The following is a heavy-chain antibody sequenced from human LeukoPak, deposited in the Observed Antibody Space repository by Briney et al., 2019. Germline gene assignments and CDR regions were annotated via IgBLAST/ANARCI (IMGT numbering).Heavy chain of an antibody. CDR2: ISAYNGNT. CDR3: ARGARYFDWGPLDV. D-gene: IGHD3-9*01. Sequence: GASVKVSCKASGYIFTNYGISWVRQAPGQGLEYMGWISAYNGNTDYAQKLRGRVTVTTDTSTSTAYMELRSLRSDDTAVYYCARGARYFDWGPLDVWGQGTTVTVSS. J-gene: IGHJ6*02. CDR1: GYIFTNYG. V-gene: IGHV1-18*01.